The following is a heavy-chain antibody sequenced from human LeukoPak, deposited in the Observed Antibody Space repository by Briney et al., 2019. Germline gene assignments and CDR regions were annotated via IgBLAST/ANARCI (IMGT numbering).Heavy chain of an antibody. CDR1: GGSTSSYY. CDR2: IYPSGIT. D-gene: IGHD5-18*01. V-gene: IGHV4-4*07. Sequence: SETLSLTRTVSGGSTSSYYWSWIRQPAGKGLEWIGRIYPSGITYYNPSLKSRVTMSVDTSKNQFSLNLSSVTAADTAVYYCARVLGVGYGYDYWGQGTLVTVSS. CDR3: ARVLGVGYGYDY. J-gene: IGHJ4*02.